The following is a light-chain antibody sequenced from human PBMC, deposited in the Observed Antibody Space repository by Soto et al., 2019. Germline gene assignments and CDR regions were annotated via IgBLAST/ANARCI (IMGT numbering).Light chain of an antibody. J-gene: IGKJ4*02. V-gene: IGKV3-11*01. CDR1: QSVSSY. CDR2: DAS. Sequence: EIVLTQSPATPPLSPGERATLSCRASQSVSSYLAWYPQKPGQAPRLLIYDASNRATGIPARSSGRRSRTDFTITSSGLAPGVFAVYYCHQRSDWHPLTFGGGPKVEI. CDR3: HQRSDWHPLT.